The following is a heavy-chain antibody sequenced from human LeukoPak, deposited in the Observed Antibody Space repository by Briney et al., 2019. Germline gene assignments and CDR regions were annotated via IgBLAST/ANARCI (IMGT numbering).Heavy chain of an antibody. V-gene: IGHV3-7*05. D-gene: IGHD1-26*01. CDR1: GFNFSSYA. CDR2: IKQDGSEK. CDR3: ARYSGNYRAFDI. J-gene: IGHJ3*02. Sequence: AGGSLRLSCAASGFNFSSYAMSWVRQAPRKGLEWLANIKQDGSEKYYVDSVKGRFTISRDNPKNSLYLQMNSLRAEDTAVYYCARYSGNYRAFDIWGQGTMVTVSS.